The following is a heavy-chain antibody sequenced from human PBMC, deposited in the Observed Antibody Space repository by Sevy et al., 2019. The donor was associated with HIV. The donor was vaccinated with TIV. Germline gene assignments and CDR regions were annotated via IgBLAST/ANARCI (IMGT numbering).Heavy chain of an antibody. Sequence: GGSLRLSCAASRFTFNTYAMHWVRQAPGKGLDWVAFISYDGTNEYYADSVKGRFTISRDNSKNTLYLQTNSLRAEDTAVYYCARDGVSSGWYRGYYFDYWGQGTLVTVSS. CDR2: ISYDGTNE. V-gene: IGHV3-30*04. CDR1: RFTFNTYA. D-gene: IGHD6-19*01. CDR3: ARDGVSSGWYRGYYFDY. J-gene: IGHJ4*02.